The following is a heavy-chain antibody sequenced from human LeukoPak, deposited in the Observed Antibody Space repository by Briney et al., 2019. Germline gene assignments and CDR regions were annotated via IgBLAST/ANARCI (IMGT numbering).Heavy chain of an antibody. CDR1: GFTFSSYW. V-gene: IGHV3-74*01. CDR2: INSDGSST. J-gene: IGHJ6*02. CDR3: ARAKRAVTSGGIFYAMDV. Sequence: PGGSLRLSCAASGFTFSSYWMHWVRQAPGKGLVWVSRINSDGSSTSYADSVKGRFTISRDNAKNTLYLQMNSLRAEDTAVYYCARAKRAVTSGGIFYAMDVWGHGTTVTVSS. D-gene: IGHD2-15*01.